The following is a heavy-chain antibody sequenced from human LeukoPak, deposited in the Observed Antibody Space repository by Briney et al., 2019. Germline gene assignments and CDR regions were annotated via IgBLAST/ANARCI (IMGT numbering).Heavy chain of an antibody. Sequence: AGGSLRPSCAASGFTFSDHYMDWVRQAPGKGLEWVGRSRSKANSYTTEYAASVKGRFTISRDDSNNSVYLQMNSLKTEDTAVYYCARNRYSGYDWDYWGQGTLVTVSS. V-gene: IGHV3-72*01. CDR1: GFTFSDHY. CDR2: SRSKANSYTT. J-gene: IGHJ4*02. D-gene: IGHD5-12*01. CDR3: ARNRYSGYDWDY.